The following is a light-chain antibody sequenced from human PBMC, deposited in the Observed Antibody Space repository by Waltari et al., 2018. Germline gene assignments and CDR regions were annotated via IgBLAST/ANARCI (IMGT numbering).Light chain of an antibody. CDR2: VNSDGSH. J-gene: IGLJ3*02. CDR3: QTGGHGTWV. CDR1: SGHTSNT. V-gene: IGLV4-69*01. Sequence: QLVLTQSPSASASLGASVKLTCHLSSGHTSNTVAWLQQQPEKGPLYLMKVNSDGSHSKGDEIPDRFSGSSSGAERYLTISSLQSEDEADYYCQTGGHGTWVFGGGTKLTVL.